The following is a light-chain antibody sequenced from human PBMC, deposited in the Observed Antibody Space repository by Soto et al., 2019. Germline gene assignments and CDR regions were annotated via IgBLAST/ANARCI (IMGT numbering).Light chain of an antibody. J-gene: IGKJ1*01. CDR1: QNILSN. V-gene: IGKV3-15*01. CDR2: GAS. Sequence: EIVLTQSPGTLSFSPGERVTLSFRASQNILSNLAWYQQKPGQAPRLLIYGASTRATGVPARFSGNGSGTEFTLTISSLQSEDFAVYYCQQYNNWPKTFGQGTKVDIK. CDR3: QQYNNWPKT.